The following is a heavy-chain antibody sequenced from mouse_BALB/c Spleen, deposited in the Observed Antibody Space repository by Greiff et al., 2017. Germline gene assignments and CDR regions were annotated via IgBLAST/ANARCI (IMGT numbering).Heavy chain of an antibody. CDR2: IWGDGST. D-gene: IGHD2-3*01. V-gene: IGHV2-6-7*01. CDR3: ARAFYDGYYFDY. CDR1: GFSLTGYG. J-gene: IGHJ2*01. Sequence: QVQLKESGPGLVAPSQSLSITCTVSGFSLTGYGVNWVRQPPGKGLEWLGMIWGDGSTDYNSALKSRLSISKDNSKSQVFLKMNSLQTDDTARYYCARAFYDGYYFDYWGQGTTLTVSS.